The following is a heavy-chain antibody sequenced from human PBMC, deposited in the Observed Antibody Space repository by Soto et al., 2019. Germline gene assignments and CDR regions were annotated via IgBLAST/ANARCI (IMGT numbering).Heavy chain of an antibody. V-gene: IGHV4-39*01. J-gene: IGHJ4*02. CDR1: GGSISSSSYY. CDR3: ARFSVWAPTTDYDY. D-gene: IGHD4-17*01. Sequence: QLQLQESGPGLVKPSETLSLTCTVSGGSISSSSYYWGWIRQPPGKGLEWIGSIYYSGSTYYNPSLKSRVTISVDTSKNQFSLKLSSVTAADTAVYYCARFSVWAPTTDYDYWGQGTLVTVSS. CDR2: IYYSGST.